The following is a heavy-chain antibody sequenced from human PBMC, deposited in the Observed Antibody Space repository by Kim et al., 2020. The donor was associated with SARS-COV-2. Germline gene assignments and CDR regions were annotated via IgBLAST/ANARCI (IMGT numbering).Heavy chain of an antibody. J-gene: IGHJ6*02. Sequence: SQTLSLTCAISGDSVSSNSAAWNWIRQSPSRGLEWLGRTYYRSKWYNDYAVSVKSRITINPDTSKNQFSLQLNSVTPEDTAVYYCARDSEVRITIFGVVTDYYYYGMDVWGQGTTVTVSS. CDR3: ARDSEVRITIFGVVTDYYYYGMDV. D-gene: IGHD3-3*01. V-gene: IGHV6-1*01. CDR2: TYYRSKWYN. CDR1: GDSVSSNSAA.